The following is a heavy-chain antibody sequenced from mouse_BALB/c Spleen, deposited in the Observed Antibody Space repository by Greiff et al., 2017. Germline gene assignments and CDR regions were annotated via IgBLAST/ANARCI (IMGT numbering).Heavy chain of an antibody. Sequence: SVKGRFTISRDNARNILYLQMSSLRSEDTAMYYCARGGYGNYALFAYWGQGTLVTVSA. J-gene: IGHJ3*01. V-gene: IGHV5-6-5*01. CDR3: ARGGYGNYALFAY. D-gene: IGHD2-10*02.